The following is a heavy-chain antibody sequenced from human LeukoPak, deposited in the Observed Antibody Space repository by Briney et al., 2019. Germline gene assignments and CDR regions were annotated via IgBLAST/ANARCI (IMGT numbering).Heavy chain of an antibody. CDR3: AREGCITMVRGVINWLDP. CDR2: IKQDGSEK. Sequence: GGSLRLSCAASGFTFSSYWMSWVRQAPGKGLEWVANIKQDGSEKYYVDSVKGRFTISRDNAKNSLYLQMNSLRAEDTAVYYCAREGCITMVRGVINWLDPWGQGTLVTVSS. D-gene: IGHD3-10*01. CDR1: GFTFSSYW. J-gene: IGHJ5*02. V-gene: IGHV3-7*01.